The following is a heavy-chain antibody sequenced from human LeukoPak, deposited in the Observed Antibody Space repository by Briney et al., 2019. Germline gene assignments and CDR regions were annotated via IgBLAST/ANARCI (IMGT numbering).Heavy chain of an antibody. J-gene: IGHJ3*02. V-gene: IGHV3-9*01. CDR1: GFIFDDYA. CDR3: AKDRSSSGYDAFDI. D-gene: IGHD3-22*01. CDR2: ISWNTGSI. Sequence: GGSLRLSCAASGFIFDDYAMHWVRQAPGKGLEWVSGISWNTGSIGYADFVKGRFTISRDNAKNFLYLQMNSLRAEDTALYYCAKDRSSSGYDAFDIWGQGTMVTVSS.